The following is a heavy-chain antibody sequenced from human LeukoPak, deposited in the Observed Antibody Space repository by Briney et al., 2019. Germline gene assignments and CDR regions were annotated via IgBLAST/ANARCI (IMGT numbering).Heavy chain of an antibody. Sequence: GGSLRLSCSASAFTFSDYTMIWVRQAPGKGLEWVSCITTGSTYIYYADSVKGRFTISRDNAKNSLYLQMNSLRAEDTAVYYCARGFSGIDPWGQGTLVTVSS. CDR2: ITTGSTYI. CDR3: ARGFSGIDP. J-gene: IGHJ5*02. V-gene: IGHV3-21*01. CDR1: AFTFSDYT. D-gene: IGHD1-26*01.